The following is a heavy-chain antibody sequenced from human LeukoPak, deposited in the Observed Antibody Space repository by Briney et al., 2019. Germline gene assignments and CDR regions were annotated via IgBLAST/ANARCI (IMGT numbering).Heavy chain of an antibody. CDR1: GLSFGDYG. J-gene: IGHJ4*02. CDR2: IQSKTYGEGT. V-gene: IGHV3-49*04. CDR3: TASDHLYCSSSSCRFDY. D-gene: IGHD2-2*01. Sequence: PGESLRLSCTVSGLSFGDYGMSWVRQAPGKGLEWVSFIQSKTYGEGTMYAASVRGRFTISRDDSRSTAYLQMNSLKTEDTGVYYCTASDHLYCSSSSCRFDYWGQGTLATVAS.